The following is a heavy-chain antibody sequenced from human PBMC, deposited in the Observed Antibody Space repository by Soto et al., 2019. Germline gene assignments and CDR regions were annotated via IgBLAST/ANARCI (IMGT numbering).Heavy chain of an antibody. CDR1: GGTFSSYA. CDR2: IIPIFGTA. CDR3: ASDSSGYYYPGATTYYYYGMDV. J-gene: IGHJ6*02. D-gene: IGHD3-22*01. Sequence: GASVKVSWKAAGGTFSSYAIGWVRQAPGQGLEWMGGIIPIFGTANYAQKFQGRVTITADESTSTAYMELSSLRSEDTAVYYCASDSSGYYYPGATTYYYYGMDVWGQGTTVTVSS. V-gene: IGHV1-69*13.